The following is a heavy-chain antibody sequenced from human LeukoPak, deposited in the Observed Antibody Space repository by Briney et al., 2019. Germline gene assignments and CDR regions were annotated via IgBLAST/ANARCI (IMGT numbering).Heavy chain of an antibody. CDR3: ASQSGYDSKFDY. Sequence: PGGSLRLSCAASGFTFSSYGMHWVRQAPGKGPEWVAFMRYDGSNKYYADSVKGRFTISRDNSKNTLYLQMNSLRAEDTAVYYCASQSGYDSKFDYWGQGTLVTVSS. J-gene: IGHJ4*02. D-gene: IGHD5-12*01. V-gene: IGHV3-30*02. CDR1: GFTFSSYG. CDR2: MRYDGSNK.